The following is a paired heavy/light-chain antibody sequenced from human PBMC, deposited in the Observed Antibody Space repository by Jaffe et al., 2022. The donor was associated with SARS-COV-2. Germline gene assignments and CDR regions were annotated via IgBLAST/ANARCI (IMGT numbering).Light chain of an antibody. Sequence: DIVMTQSPDSLAVSLGERATINCKSSQSVLYSSNNRNYLVWYQQKPGQPPKLLIYWASTRESGVPDRFSGSGSGTDFTLTISSLQAEDVAVYYCQQYLSPPLTFGGGTKVEIK. CDR3: QQYLSPPLT. V-gene: IGKV4-1*01. J-gene: IGKJ4*01. CDR1: QSVLYSSNNRNY. CDR2: WAS.
Heavy chain of an antibody. Sequence: EVQLLESGGGLVQPGGSLRLSCAASGFTFIKHAMKWVRQAPGKGLEWVSGMTGGRDDRYYADSVKGRFTISRDNSKNTLYLQMNSLRVDDTALYYCARVREESGLVTSFFDYWGQGTLVTVSS. D-gene: IGHD5-12*01. V-gene: IGHV3-23*01. J-gene: IGHJ4*02. CDR3: ARVREESGLVTSFFDY. CDR1: GFTFIKHA. CDR2: MTGGRDDR.